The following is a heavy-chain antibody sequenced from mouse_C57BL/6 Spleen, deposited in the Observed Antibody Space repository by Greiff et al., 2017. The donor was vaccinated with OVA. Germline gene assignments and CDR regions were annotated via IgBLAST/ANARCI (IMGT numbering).Heavy chain of an antibody. CDR3: ARRTIAHEDYAMDY. CDR2: IYPSDSET. J-gene: IGHJ4*01. D-gene: IGHD1-1*02. V-gene: IGHV1-61*01. Sequence: VQLQQPGAELVRPGSSVKLSCKASGYTFTSYWMDWVKQRPGQGLEWIGNIYPSDSETHYNQKFKDKATLTVDKSSSTAYMQLSSLTSEDSAVYYCARRTIAHEDYAMDYWGQGTSVTVSS. CDR1: GYTFTSYW.